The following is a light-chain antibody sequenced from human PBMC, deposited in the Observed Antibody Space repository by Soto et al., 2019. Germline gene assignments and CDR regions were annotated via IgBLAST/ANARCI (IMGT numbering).Light chain of an antibody. CDR1: QSISSF. V-gene: IGKV1-39*01. J-gene: IGKJ4*01. CDR2: GAS. Sequence: DIQMTQSPSSLSASVGDRVTITCRASQSISSFLNWNQQRPGKAPKLMIYGASSLRSGDPLRFSGSGSGTDFTLTISSLQPEDFATYHCQQSYSTPLTFGGGSKVEIK. CDR3: QQSYSTPLT.